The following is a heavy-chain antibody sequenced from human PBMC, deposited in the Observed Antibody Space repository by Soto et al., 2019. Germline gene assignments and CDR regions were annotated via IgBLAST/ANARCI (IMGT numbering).Heavy chain of an antibody. D-gene: IGHD6-13*01. J-gene: IGHJ4*02. V-gene: IGHV1-69*13. Sequence: KGAGASVKVSCKAPGGTFSSYAISWVRQAPGQGLEWMGGIIPIFGTANYAQKFQGRVTITADESTSTAYMELSSLRSEDTAVYYCARDRVSPGIAAAGFNYWGQGTLVTVSS. CDR3: ARDRVSPGIAAAGFNY. CDR1: GGTFSSYA. CDR2: IIPIFGTA.